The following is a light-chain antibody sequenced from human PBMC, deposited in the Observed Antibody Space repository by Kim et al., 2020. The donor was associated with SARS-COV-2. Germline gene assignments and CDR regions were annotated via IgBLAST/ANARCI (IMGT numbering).Light chain of an antibody. CDR3: QQYGSSPT. CDR1: QSVSSNY. Sequence: EIVLTQSPGTLSLSPGERATLSCRASQSVSSNYLAWYQQKPGQTPRLLIYGASSRAAGIPDRFSGSGSGTDFTLTINRLEPEDFALYYCQQYGSSPTFGGGTKLEIK. CDR2: GAS. V-gene: IGKV3-20*01. J-gene: IGKJ4*01.